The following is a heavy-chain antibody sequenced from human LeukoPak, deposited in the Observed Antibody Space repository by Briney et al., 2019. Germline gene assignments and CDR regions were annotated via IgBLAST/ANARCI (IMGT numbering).Heavy chain of an antibody. CDR2: IYYSGST. D-gene: IGHD2-15*01. V-gene: IGHV4-39*01. Sequence: PSETLSLTCTVSGGSISSSSYYWGWIRQPPGKGLQWIVSIYYSGSTYYNPSLKSRYTISVDTSKNQSSLKLSSVTAADTAVYYCARQSPGSGRFDYWGQGTLVTVSS. CDR1: GGSISSSSYY. CDR3: ARQSPGSGRFDY. J-gene: IGHJ4*02.